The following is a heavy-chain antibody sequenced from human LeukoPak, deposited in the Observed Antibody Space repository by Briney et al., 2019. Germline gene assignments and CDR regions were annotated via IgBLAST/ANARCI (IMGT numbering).Heavy chain of an antibody. CDR3: ARDALYGSGGYCDY. V-gene: IGHV3-23*01. CDR1: GFTFSSYA. CDR2: ISGSGGST. Sequence: PGGSLRLSCAASGFTFSSYAMSWVRQAPGKGLEWVSAISGSGGSTYYADSVKGRFTISRDNSKNTLYLQMNSLRAEDTAVYYCARDALYGSGGYCDYWGQGTLVTVSS. J-gene: IGHJ4*02. D-gene: IGHD3-10*01.